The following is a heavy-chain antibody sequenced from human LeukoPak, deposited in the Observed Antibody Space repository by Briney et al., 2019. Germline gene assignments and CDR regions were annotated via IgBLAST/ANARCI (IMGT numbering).Heavy chain of an antibody. Sequence: SVKVSCKASGGTFSSYAISWVRQAPGQGLEWMGRIIPIFGTANYAQKFQGRVTITTDESRSTAYMELSSLRSEDTAVYYCARRLNYYDSSGYPSSSDYWGQGTLVTVSS. CDR1: GGTFSSYA. D-gene: IGHD3-22*01. J-gene: IGHJ4*02. CDR2: IIPIFGTA. V-gene: IGHV1-69*05. CDR3: ARRLNYYDSSGYPSSSDY.